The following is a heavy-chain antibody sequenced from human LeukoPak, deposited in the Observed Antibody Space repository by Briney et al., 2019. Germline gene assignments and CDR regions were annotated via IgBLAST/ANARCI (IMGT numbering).Heavy chain of an antibody. CDR3: ARDRGRYFDWFTRDYYFDY. V-gene: IGHV4-4*07. CDR2: IYTSGST. CDR1: GGSISSYY. Sequence: SETLSLTCTVSGGSISSYYWSWIRRPAGKGLEWIGRIYTSGSTNYNPSLKSRVTMSVDTSKNQFSLKLSSVTAADTAVYYCARDRGRYFDWFTRDYYFDYWGQGTLVTVSS. J-gene: IGHJ4*02. D-gene: IGHD3-9*01.